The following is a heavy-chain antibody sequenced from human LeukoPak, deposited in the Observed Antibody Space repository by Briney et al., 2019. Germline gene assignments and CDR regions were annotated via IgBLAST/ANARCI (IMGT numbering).Heavy chain of an antibody. CDR1: GGTFRSNA. Sequence: SVKVSCKASGGTFRSNAISWVRQAPGQGLEWMGGITPIFGTANYAQKFQGRVTITAVESMSAAYMELSSLRSEDTAVYYCARGWLAETTVVTPYNYWGQGTLVTVSS. CDR2: ITPIFGTA. V-gene: IGHV1-69*13. D-gene: IGHD4-23*01. CDR3: ARGWLAETTVVTPYNY. J-gene: IGHJ4*02.